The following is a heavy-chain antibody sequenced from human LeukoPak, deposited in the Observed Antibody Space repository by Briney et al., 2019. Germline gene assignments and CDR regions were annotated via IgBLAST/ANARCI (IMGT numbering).Heavy chain of an antibody. J-gene: IGHJ3*02. CDR3: ARDKSYSDAFDI. CDR2: ITSDSST. D-gene: IGHD1-26*01. CDR1: GFTFSSYS. Sequence: GGSLRLSCAASGFTFSSYSMNWVRQAPGKGLEWVSSITSDSSTYYADSVKGRFTISRDNAKNSLYLQMNSLRAEDTAVYYCARDKSYSDAFDIWGQGTMVTVSS. V-gene: IGHV3-21*01.